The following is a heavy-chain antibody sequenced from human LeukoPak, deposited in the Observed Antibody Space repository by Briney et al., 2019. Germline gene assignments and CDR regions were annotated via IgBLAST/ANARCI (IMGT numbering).Heavy chain of an antibody. D-gene: IGHD6-19*01. CDR3: ARDFVDRGGWYERDYYFDY. CDR1: GGTFSSYA. J-gene: IGHJ4*02. Sequence: SVKVSCKASGGTFSSYAISWVRQAPGQGLEWMGGIIPIFGTANYAQKFQGRVTITADESTSTAYMELSSLRSEDTAVYYCARDFVDRGGWYERDYYFDYWGQGTLVTVSS. CDR2: IIPIFGTA. V-gene: IGHV1-69*13.